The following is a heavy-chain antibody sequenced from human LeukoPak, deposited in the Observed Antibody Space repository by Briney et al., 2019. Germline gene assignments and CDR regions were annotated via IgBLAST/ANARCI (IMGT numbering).Heavy chain of an antibody. J-gene: IGHJ4*02. CDR2: IYYTGST. D-gene: IGHD6-19*01. CDR3: VKSGGYGLIDY. Sequence: SETLSLTCAVSGASISGSGYYLGWIRQPPGTGLEWIGNIYYTGSTYYNASLQSRVIISIDMSKNQFSLRLSSVTAADTAMYYCVKSGGYGLIDYWGQGTLVTVSS. V-gene: IGHV4-39*01. CDR1: GASISGSGYY.